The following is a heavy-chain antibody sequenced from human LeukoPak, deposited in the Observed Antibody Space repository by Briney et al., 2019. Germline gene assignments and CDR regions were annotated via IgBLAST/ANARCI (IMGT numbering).Heavy chain of an antibody. CDR1: GLRFEDYA. J-gene: IGHJ3*02. D-gene: IGHD3-9*01. V-gene: IGHV3-9*01. CDR2: ISWNSGSK. CDR3: AKALTFYFDKGALDI. Sequence: SLRLSCAASGLRFEDYAMHWVRQAPGKGLEWVSGISWNSGSKGYADSVKGRVTISRDNVKNSLYLQMNSLRVEDTASYYCAKALTFYFDKGALDIWGQGTMVTVSS.